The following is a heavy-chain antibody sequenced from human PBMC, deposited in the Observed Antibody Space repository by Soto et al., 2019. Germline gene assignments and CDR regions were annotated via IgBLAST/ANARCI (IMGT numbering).Heavy chain of an antibody. CDR3: AHIVVAGLGYYFDY. CDR2: IYWDDDK. Sequence: QITLKESGPTLVKPTQTLTLTCTFSGFSLSSTRMAVGWIRQPPGKALEWLAPIYWDDDKRYSPFLKSRLTIPKDPSKNQVVLTMSNMDPVDTARYYCAHIVVAGLGYYFDYWGQGTLVTVSS. J-gene: IGHJ4*02. CDR1: GFSLSSTRMA. V-gene: IGHV2-5*02. D-gene: IGHD6-19*01.